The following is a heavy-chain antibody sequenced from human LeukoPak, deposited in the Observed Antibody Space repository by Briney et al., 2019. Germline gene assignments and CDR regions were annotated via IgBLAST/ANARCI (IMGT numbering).Heavy chain of an antibody. D-gene: IGHD6-6*01. CDR1: GDSISSYY. V-gene: IGHV4-34*01. Sequence: SETLSLTCTVPGDSISSYYWSWIRQPPGKGLEWIGEINHSGSTNYNPSLKSRVTISVDTSKNQFSLKLSSVTAADTAVYYCARSVVSSSPPHFDYWGQGTLVTVSS. CDR3: ARSVVSSSPPHFDY. CDR2: INHSGST. J-gene: IGHJ4*02.